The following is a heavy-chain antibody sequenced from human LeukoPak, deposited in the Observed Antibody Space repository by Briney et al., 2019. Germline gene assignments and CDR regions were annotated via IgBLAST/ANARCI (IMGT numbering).Heavy chain of an antibody. V-gene: IGHV3-30*04. CDR1: GFTFSNYA. D-gene: IGHD3-22*01. Sequence: GGSLRLSCAASGFTFSNYAMYWVRQAPGKGLQWVALISYDGSNKYYADSVKGRFTISRDNAKNSLYLQMNSLRAEDTAVYYCVRDYKYYFDTSGYYDTFDYWGQGTLVTVSS. J-gene: IGHJ4*02. CDR3: VRDYKYYFDTSGYYDTFDY. CDR2: ISYDGSNK.